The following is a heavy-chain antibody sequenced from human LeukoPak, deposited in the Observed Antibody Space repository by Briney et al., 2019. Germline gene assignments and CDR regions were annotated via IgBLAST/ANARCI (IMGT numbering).Heavy chain of an antibody. CDR3: ARVPKGSTSCCLDY. D-gene: IGHD2-2*01. J-gene: IGHJ4*02. V-gene: IGHV1-69*01. CDR1: GGTFSSYA. Sequence: SVKVSCKASGGTFSSYAISWARQAPGQGLEWMGGIIPIFGTANYAQKFQGRVTITADESTSTAYMELSSLRSEDTAVYYCARVPKGSTSCCLDYWGQGTLVTVSS. CDR2: IIPIFGTA.